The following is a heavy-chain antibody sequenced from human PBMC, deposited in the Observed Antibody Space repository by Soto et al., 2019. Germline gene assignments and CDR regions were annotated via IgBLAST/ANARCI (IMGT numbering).Heavy chain of an antibody. D-gene: IGHD3-9*01. V-gene: IGHV3-7*05. CDR3: ARDRGTGYYGQDTWGMDV. CDR1: GFTISTYW. CDR2: INQGGSEN. J-gene: IGHJ6*02. Sequence: EVQLVESGGGLVQPGGSLRLSCGVSGFTISTYWMSWVRRTPGKGLQWVGNINQGGSENFYAGSVRGRFSISRDNARNTVYLQMKSLRSADTAVCFCARDRGTGYYGQDTWGMDVWGQGTTVTVSS.